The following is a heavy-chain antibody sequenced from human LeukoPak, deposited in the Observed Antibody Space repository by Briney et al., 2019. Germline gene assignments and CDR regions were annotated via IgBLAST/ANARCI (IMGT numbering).Heavy chain of an antibody. CDR1: GYTFTGYD. D-gene: IGHD3-3*01. CDR2: MNPNSGNT. Sequence: ASVKVSCKASGYTFTGYDINWVRQTTGQGLEWMGWMNPNSGNTGYAQKFQGRVTMTRNTSISTAYMELSSLRSEDTAVYYCARGTSPYDFWSGYYTGILFDYWGQGTLVTVSS. CDR3: ARGTSPYDFWSGYYTGILFDY. V-gene: IGHV1-8*01. J-gene: IGHJ4*02.